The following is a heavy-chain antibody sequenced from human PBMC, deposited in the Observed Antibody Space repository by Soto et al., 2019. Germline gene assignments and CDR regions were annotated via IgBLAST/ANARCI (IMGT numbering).Heavy chain of an antibody. CDR3: ARWGEQLVVGSYYYYDGMDV. CDR1: GYTFTSYG. Sequence: QVQLVQSGAEVKKPGASVKVSCKASGYTFTSYGISWVRQAPGQGLEWMGWISAYNGNTNYAQKLQGRVTMTTDTSTSTADMERRSLRSDDTAVYYCARWGEQLVVGSYYYYDGMDVWGQGTTVTVSS. J-gene: IGHJ6*02. V-gene: IGHV1-18*01. CDR2: ISAYNGNT. D-gene: IGHD6-6*01.